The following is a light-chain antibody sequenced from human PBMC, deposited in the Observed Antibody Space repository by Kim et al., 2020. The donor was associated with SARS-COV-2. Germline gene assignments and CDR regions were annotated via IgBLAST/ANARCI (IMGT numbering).Light chain of an antibody. CDR1: SGHSRYA. J-gene: IGLJ3*02. Sequence: SVKLTCTLSSGHSRYAIAWHQQQPEKGPRFLMKLNYDGSHTKGDGIPDRFSGSSSGAERYLTISSLQSEDEADYYCQTWDTGIWVFGGGTKLTVL. V-gene: IGLV4-69*01. CDR3: QTWDTGIWV. CDR2: LNYDGSH.